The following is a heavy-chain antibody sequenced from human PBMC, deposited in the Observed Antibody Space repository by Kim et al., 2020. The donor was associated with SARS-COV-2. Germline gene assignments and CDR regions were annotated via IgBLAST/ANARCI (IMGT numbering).Heavy chain of an antibody. V-gene: IGHV1-69*01. D-gene: IGHD4-17*01. CDR3: AKMDYGDYRNAFDI. J-gene: IGHJ3*02. Sequence: RKFQGRVTITADESTSTAYMERSGLRSEDTAVYYCAKMDYGDYRNAFDIWGQGTMVTVSS.